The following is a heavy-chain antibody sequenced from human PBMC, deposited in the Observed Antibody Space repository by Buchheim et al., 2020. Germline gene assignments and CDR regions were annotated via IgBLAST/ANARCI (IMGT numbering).Heavy chain of an antibody. V-gene: IGHV5-51*01. D-gene: IGHD1-26*01. CDR1: GYYFPTYW. Sequence: EVQLVQSGAEVKKPGESLKISCMGSGYYFPTYWIGWVRQMPGKGLEWMAIIYPDDSDIRYSPSFQGQVTISADKSINTAYLQWSSLQASDTAIYYCARRVGATYWYFDLWGRGTL. CDR3: ARRVGATYWYFDL. J-gene: IGHJ2*01. CDR2: IYPDDSDI.